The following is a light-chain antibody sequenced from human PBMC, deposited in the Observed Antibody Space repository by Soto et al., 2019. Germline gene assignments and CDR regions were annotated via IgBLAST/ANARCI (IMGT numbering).Light chain of an antibody. J-gene: IGKJ1*01. CDR2: GAS. CDR1: QSVSNNY. V-gene: IGKV3-20*01. CDR3: QQYGSSPRT. Sequence: EIVLTQSPGTLSLSPGERATLSCRASQSVSNNYLAWYQQKLGQTPRLLISGASSRATGIPDRFSGSGSGTDFTLTISRLEPEDFAVYYCQQYGSSPRTFGQGTKVEIK.